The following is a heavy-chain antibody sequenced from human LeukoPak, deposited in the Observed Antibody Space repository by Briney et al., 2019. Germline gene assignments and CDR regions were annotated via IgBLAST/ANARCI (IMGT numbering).Heavy chain of an antibody. CDR1: GFTFSSYG. CDR3: ARGWYIDY. D-gene: IGHD6-19*01. Sequence: GGSLRLSCAASGFTFSSYGMTWVRHAPGKGLEWVSVIGGSGGSTNYADAVKGRFTISKDTSKNTLYLQMNSLRAEDTAVYYCARGWYIDYWGQGTLVTVSS. J-gene: IGHJ4*02. CDR2: IGGSGGST. V-gene: IGHV3-23*01.